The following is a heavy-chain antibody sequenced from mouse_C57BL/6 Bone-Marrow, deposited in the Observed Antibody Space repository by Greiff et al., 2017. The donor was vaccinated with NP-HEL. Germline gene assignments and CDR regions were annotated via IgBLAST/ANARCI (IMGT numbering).Heavy chain of an antibody. CDR1: GFSLTSYG. J-gene: IGHJ4*01. Sequence: VQRVESGPGLVQPSQSLSITCTVSGFSLTSYGVHWVRQSPGKGLEWLGVIWSGGSTDYNAAFISRLSISKDNSKSQVFFKMNSLQADDTAIYYCARNYYGSSYFYYAMDYWGQGTSVTVSS. CDR2: IWSGGST. V-gene: IGHV2-2*01. CDR3: ARNYYGSSYFYYAMDY. D-gene: IGHD1-1*01.